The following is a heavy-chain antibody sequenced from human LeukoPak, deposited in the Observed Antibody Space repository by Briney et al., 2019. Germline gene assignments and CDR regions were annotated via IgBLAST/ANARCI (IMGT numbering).Heavy chain of an antibody. CDR3: ARDPERGSYFDY. CDR1: GFTSSSYW. V-gene: IGHV3-7*01. Sequence: GGSLRLSCAASGFTSSSYWMTWVRQAPGKRLEWVASMNQDGSERYYVDSSRGRFTISRDNAKNSLSLQMNSLRAEDTAVYYCARDPERGSYFDYWGQGTPVTVSS. J-gene: IGHJ4*01. CDR2: MNQDGSER. D-gene: IGHD1-26*01.